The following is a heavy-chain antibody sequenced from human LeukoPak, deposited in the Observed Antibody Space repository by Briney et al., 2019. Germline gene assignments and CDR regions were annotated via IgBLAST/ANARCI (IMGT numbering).Heavy chain of an antibody. Sequence: ASVKVSCKTSGYIFTAYDIHWVRQAPGQGLEWMGWINPSNGDTVVAQKFQDRVTMTRDTSISTAYMDLSSLRSDDSAVHPYFDYWGQGTLFIVSS. CDR1: GYIFTAYD. J-gene: IGHJ4*02. V-gene: IGHV1-2*02. CDR3: FDY. CDR2: INPSNGDT.